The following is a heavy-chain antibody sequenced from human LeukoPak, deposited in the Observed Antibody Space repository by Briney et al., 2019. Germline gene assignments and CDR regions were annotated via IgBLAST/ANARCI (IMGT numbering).Heavy chain of an antibody. CDR3: ARSLIVASEDY. J-gene: IGHJ4*02. V-gene: IGHV3-11*04. CDR2: ISTSGAVP. D-gene: IGHD3-22*01. CDR1: GFRFDSFY. Sequence: GGSLRLSCAASGFRFDSFYMGWIRQVPGKGLDYIALISTSGAVPYYAESVKGRFTISRDNAKNSVSLQMNSLSADDTAVYYCARSLIVASEDYWGQGTLVTVSS.